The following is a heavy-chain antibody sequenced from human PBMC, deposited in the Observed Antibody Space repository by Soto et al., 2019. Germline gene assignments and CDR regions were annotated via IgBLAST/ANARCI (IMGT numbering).Heavy chain of an antibody. CDR1: GFTFSSYA. V-gene: IGHV3-23*01. CDR3: AKTPGYDFWSGYYYFDY. Sequence: GGSLRLSCAASGFTFSSYAMSWVRQAPGKGLEWVSAISGSGGSTYYADSVKGRFTISRDNSKNTLYLQMNSLRAEDTAVYYCAKTPGYDFWSGYYYFDYWGQGTLVTVSS. D-gene: IGHD3-3*01. J-gene: IGHJ4*02. CDR2: ISGSGGST.